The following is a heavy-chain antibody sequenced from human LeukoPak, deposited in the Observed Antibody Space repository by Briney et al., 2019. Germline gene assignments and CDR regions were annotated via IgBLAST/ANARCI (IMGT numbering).Heavy chain of an antibody. CDR2: ISGSGGST. CDR3: AKAKIGDLYYFDY. Sequence: GGSLRLSCAASGFTFSSYAMSWVRQAPGKGLEWVSAISGSGGSTYYADSVKGRFTISRDNSKNTLDLQMNSLRAEDTAVYYCAKAKIGDLYYFDYWGQGTLVTVSS. CDR1: GFTFSSYA. J-gene: IGHJ4*02. D-gene: IGHD3-16*01. V-gene: IGHV3-23*01.